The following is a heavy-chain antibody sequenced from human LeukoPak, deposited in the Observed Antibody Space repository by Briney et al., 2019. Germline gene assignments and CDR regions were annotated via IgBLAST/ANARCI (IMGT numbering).Heavy chain of an antibody. CDR3: ARIPGYDFWSGYPFDP. Sequence: PGGSLRLSCAASGFTFSSYAMNWVRQAPGKGLEWVAVISNDGSNKYYADSVKGRFTISRDNSKNTLYLQMNSLRAEDTAVYYCARIPGYDFWSGYPFDPWGQGTLVTVSS. CDR1: GFTFSSYA. CDR2: ISNDGSNK. D-gene: IGHD3-3*01. J-gene: IGHJ5*02. V-gene: IGHV3-30-3*01.